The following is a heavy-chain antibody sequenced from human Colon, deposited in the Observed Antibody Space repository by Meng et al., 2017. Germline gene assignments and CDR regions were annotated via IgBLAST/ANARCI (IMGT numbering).Heavy chain of an antibody. D-gene: IGHD1-7*01. J-gene: IGHJ5*02. Sequence: QVLLQESGPGGVKPSGTLSLTCAVSGGSISSGDWWSWVRQPPGKGLEWIAEIDHTGNTNYNPSLKSRVTISVDKSKNQFSLKLSFMTAADTAVYYCARVGPGELPNFFDPWGQGTLVTVSS. CDR1: GGSISSGDW. CDR2: IDHTGNT. V-gene: IGHV4-4*02. CDR3: ARVGPGELPNFFDP.